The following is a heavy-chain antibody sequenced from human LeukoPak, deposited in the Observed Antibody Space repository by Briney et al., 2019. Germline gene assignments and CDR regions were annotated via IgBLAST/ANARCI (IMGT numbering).Heavy chain of an antibody. D-gene: IGHD1-7*01. CDR3: AKGGNYAPLDY. CDR1: GFTFSNSA. J-gene: IGHJ4*02. CDR2: ISTSGSDT. V-gene: IGHV3-23*01. Sequence: PGGSLRLACAASGFTFSNSAMTWVRQAPGKGLEWVSAISTSGSDTIYTDSVKDRFTISRDNSKNTLYLQMNSLRAEDTAVNYCAKGGNYAPLDYWGQGTLVTVSS.